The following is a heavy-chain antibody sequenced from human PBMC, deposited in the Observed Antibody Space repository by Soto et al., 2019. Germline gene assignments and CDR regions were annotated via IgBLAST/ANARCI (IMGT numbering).Heavy chain of an antibody. CDR3: ARAATKKQWLLYFDY. CDR1: GYTFTSYY. J-gene: IGHJ4*02. CDR2: INPSGGST. Sequence: ASVKVSCKASGYTFTSYYMHWVRQTPGQGLEWMGIINPSGGSTSYAQKFQGRVTMTRDTSTSTVYMELSSLRSEDTAVYYCARAATKKQWLLYFDYWGQGTLVTVS. V-gene: IGHV1-46*01. D-gene: IGHD6-19*01.